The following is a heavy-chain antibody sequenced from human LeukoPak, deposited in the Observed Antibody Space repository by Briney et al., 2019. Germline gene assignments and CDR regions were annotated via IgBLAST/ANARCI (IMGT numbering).Heavy chain of an antibody. CDR3: ARGGYYFDY. Sequence: LGGSLRLSCAASGFTFSSYWMSWVRQAPGKGLEWVANIKQDGSEIYYVDSVRGRFSISRDNAKNSLYLQMNSLRAEDTAVYYCARGGYYFDYWGQGTLVTVSS. V-gene: IGHV3-7*01. CDR2: IKQDGSEI. J-gene: IGHJ4*02. CDR1: GFTFSSYW.